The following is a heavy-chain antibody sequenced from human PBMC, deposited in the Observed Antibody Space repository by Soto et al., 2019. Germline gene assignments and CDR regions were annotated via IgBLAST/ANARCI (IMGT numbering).Heavy chain of an antibody. CDR1: GFSLTTRGVG. V-gene: IGHV2-5*02. J-gene: IGHJ5*02. Sequence: QITLKESGPTLVKPTQTLTLTCTFSGFSLTTRGVGVGWIRQPPGKALECLALIYWDDDKRYSPSLQSRLSIPKDTSKNQVVLTITNVDPVDTATYYCAHIPHYYQYDWFDPWGQGTLVSVSS. D-gene: IGHD3-16*01. CDR2: IYWDDDK. CDR3: AHIPHYYQYDWFDP.